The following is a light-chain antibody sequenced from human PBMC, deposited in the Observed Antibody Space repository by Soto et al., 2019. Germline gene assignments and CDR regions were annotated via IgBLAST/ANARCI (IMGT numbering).Light chain of an antibody. CDR3: QQYGASPRT. V-gene: IGKV3-20*01. CDR1: QTVKTY. CDR2: GAS. J-gene: IGKJ2*01. Sequence: EIVLTQSPSTLSLSPGDRATLSCRASQTVKTYLAWYQQRGGQSPRLLFYGASSRATGIPDRFSGSGSGTEFTLTIGSLEPEDFAVYYCQQYGASPRTFGQGTKLES.